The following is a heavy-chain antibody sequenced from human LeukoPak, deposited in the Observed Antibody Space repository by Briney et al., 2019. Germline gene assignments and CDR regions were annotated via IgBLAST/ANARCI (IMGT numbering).Heavy chain of an antibody. Sequence: SETLSLTCIVSGGSISNYYWNWIRQHPGNGLEWIGYIYYSGSTNYSPSLKSPVPISVDTSKNQFSLKLTSVPAADTAVYYCARGQRGFGVQYGMDVWGQGPTVTVSS. V-gene: IGHV4-59*01. CDR1: GGSISNYY. CDR2: IYYSGST. J-gene: IGHJ6*02. D-gene: IGHD3-10*01. CDR3: ARGQRGFGVQYGMDV.